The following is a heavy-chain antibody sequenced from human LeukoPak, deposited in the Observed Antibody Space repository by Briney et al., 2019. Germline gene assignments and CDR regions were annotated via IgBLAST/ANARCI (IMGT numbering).Heavy chain of an antibody. V-gene: IGHV3-21*01. CDR1: GFTFSSYS. CDR2: ISSSSSYI. Sequence: GGSLRLSCAASGFTFSSYSMNWVRQAPGKGLEWVSSISSSSSYIYYADSVKGRFTISRDNAKNSLYLQMNSLRAEDTAVYYCASFGESDAFDIWGQGTMVTVSS. J-gene: IGHJ3*02. D-gene: IGHD4-17*01. CDR3: ASFGESDAFDI.